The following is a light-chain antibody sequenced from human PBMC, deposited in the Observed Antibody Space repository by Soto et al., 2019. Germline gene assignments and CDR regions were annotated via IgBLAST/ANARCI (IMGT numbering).Light chain of an antibody. V-gene: IGLV1-51*01. CDR3: GSWDSSLSAYV. CDR1: SSNIGGNS. CDR2: DDD. Sequence: QSVMTQPPSVSAAPGQRVTISCSGSSSNIGGNSVSWYQQLPGTAPKLLIYDDDKRPSGIPYRFSGSKSGTSATLGITGFQTGDEADYYCGSWDSSLSAYVFGTGTKLTVL. J-gene: IGLJ1*01.